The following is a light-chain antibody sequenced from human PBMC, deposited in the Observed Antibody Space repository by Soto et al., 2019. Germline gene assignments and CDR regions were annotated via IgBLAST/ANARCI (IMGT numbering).Light chain of an antibody. J-gene: IGKJ1*01. CDR1: QSFTSGY. CDR2: GAS. Sequence: EILLTQSPVTLSLSPGQRATVSCRASQSFTSGYLAWYQQRPGQAPRLLIYGASRRATGVPDRFSGSESETDFTLTISGLEPEDFAVYYCQQYDTSPRTFGQGTKVDIK. CDR3: QQYDTSPRT. V-gene: IGKV3-20*01.